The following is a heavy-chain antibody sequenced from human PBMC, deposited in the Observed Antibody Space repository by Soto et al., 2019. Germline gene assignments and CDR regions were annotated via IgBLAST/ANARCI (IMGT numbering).Heavy chain of an antibody. D-gene: IGHD3-22*01. CDR2: IIPIFGTA. CDR1: GGTFSSYA. V-gene: IGHV1-69*01. CDR3: ARGKVAYYDSSGSPLYYFDY. Sequence: QVQLVQSGAEVKKPGSSVKVSCKASGGTFSSYAISWVRQAPGQGLEWMGGIIPIFGTANYAQTFQGRVTITADESTSTDYMELSSLRSEDTAVYYCARGKVAYYDSSGSPLYYFDYWGQGTLVTVSS. J-gene: IGHJ4*02.